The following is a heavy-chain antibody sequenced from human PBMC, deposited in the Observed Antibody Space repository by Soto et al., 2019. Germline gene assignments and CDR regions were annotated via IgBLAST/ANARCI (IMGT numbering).Heavy chain of an antibody. Sequence: PSETLSLTCTVSGGSLSCYYLSWIRQPPGKGLEWIGDFYSSGSPHHNPSLKNRVSISEDRSKNEFSLKLSSVTAADTAIYYCAREFYYDSSGIGFDSWGQGTLVTVSS. CDR2: FYSSGSP. CDR1: GGSLSCYY. D-gene: IGHD3-22*01. J-gene: IGHJ4*02. V-gene: IGHV4-59*01. CDR3: AREFYYDSSGIGFDS.